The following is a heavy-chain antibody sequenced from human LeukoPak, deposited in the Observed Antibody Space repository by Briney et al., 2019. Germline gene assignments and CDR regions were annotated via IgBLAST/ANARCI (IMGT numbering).Heavy chain of an antibody. CDR2: INHSVST. Sequence: SETLSLTCAVYGGSFSGYYWSWIRQPPGKGLEWIGEINHSVSTNYNPSLKSRVTISVDTSKNQFSLKLSSVTAADTAVYYCARAPQWLAYKHYFDYWGQGTLVTVSS. CDR3: ARAPQWLAYKHYFDY. D-gene: IGHD6-19*01. CDR1: GGSFSGYY. V-gene: IGHV4-34*01. J-gene: IGHJ4*02.